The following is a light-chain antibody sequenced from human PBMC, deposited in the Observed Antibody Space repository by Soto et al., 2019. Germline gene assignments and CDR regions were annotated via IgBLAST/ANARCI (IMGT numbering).Light chain of an antibody. V-gene: IGKV1-5*01. CDR1: QSISSW. J-gene: IGKJ1*01. CDR3: QQYNSYWT. Sequence: DIQMTQSPSTLSASVGDRVTITCRASQSISSWLAWYQQKPGKAPKLLIYDASSLESGVPSRFSGSGSGTEFTLTFSSLQPDDFVTYYCQQYNSYWTFGQGTKVDIK. CDR2: DAS.